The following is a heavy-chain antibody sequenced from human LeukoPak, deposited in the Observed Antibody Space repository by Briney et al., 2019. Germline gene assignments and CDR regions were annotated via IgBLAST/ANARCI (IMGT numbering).Heavy chain of an antibody. CDR1: GFTFSNYW. CDR3: ARSRAAVVMGELIPSFYYGMDV. D-gene: IGHD3-16*01. CDR2: IKQDGGER. Sequence: GGSLRLSCAASGFTFSNYWMNWVRQVPGKGLEWVATIKQDGGERYYVDSVEGRFTISRDNGKTSVYLQMNSLRADDSAVYYCARSRAAVVMGELIPSFYYGMDVWGQGTTVTVSS. J-gene: IGHJ6*02. V-gene: IGHV3-7*03.